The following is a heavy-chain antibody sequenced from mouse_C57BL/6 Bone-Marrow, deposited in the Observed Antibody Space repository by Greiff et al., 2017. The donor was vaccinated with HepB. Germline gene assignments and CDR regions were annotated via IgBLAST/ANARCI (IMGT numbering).Heavy chain of an antibody. V-gene: IGHV1-72*01. CDR3: ARSWGWSYYFDY. J-gene: IGHJ2*01. D-gene: IGHD2-3*01. Sequence: VKLKQPGAELVKPGASVKLSCKASGYTFTSYWMHWVKQRPGRGLEWIGRIDPNSGGTKYNEKFKSKATLTVDKPSSTAYMQLSSLTSEDSAVYYCARSWGWSYYFDYWGQGTTLTVSS. CDR2: IDPNSGGT. CDR1: GYTFTSYW.